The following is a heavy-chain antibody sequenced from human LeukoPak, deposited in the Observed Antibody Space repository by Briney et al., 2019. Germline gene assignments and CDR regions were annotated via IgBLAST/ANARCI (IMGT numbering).Heavy chain of an antibody. J-gene: IGHJ4*02. Sequence: TGGSLRLSCAASGFTFSTYTMNWVRQAPGKGLEWVSSITSSSSYIYYADSVKGRFTISRDNAKNSLYLQMNSLRAEDTAVYYCARHVVAVGFDYWGQGTLVTVSS. CDR1: GFTFSTYT. D-gene: IGHD3-22*01. V-gene: IGHV3-21*01. CDR2: ITSSSSYI. CDR3: ARHVVAVGFDY.